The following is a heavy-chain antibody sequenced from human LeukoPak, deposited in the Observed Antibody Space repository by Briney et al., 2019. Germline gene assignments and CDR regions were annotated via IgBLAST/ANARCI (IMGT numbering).Heavy chain of an antibody. CDR3: ARVVPKQQLVDAFDI. CDR2: VFYSGST. D-gene: IGHD6-13*01. J-gene: IGHJ3*02. Sequence: SETLSLTCTVSGGSISSHCWSWIRQPPGKGLEWIGYVFYSGSTNCNPSLKSRVSISVDTSKKQLSLKLSSVTAADTAVYYCARVVPKQQLVDAFDIWGQGTMVTVSS. V-gene: IGHV4-59*11. CDR1: GGSISSHC.